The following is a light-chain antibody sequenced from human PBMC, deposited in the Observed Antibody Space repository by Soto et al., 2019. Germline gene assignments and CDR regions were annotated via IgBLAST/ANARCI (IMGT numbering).Light chain of an antibody. CDR2: DAS. V-gene: IGKV1-5*01. J-gene: IGKJ5*01. CDR1: QSISSW. CDR3: QQYNSYWIT. Sequence: DIQMTQSPSSLSASVGDRVTISCRASQSISSWLAWYQQKPGKAPKVLIYDASSLESGVPSRFSGSGSGTEFTLTISSLQPDDFATYYCQQYNSYWITFGQGTRLEIK.